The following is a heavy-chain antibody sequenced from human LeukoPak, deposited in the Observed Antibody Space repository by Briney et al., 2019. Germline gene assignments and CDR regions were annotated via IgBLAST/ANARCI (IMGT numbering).Heavy chain of an antibody. J-gene: IGHJ6*02. CDR3: ARRQWLRFDNYYYGMDV. CDR1: GYTFTSYG. D-gene: IGHD5-12*01. Sequence: ASVKVSCKASGYTFTSYGISWVRQAPGQGLEWMGWISACNGNTNYAQKLQGRVTMTTDTSTSTAYMELRSLRSDDTAVYYCARRQWLRFDNYYYGMDVWGQGTTVTVSS. CDR2: ISACNGNT. V-gene: IGHV1-18*01.